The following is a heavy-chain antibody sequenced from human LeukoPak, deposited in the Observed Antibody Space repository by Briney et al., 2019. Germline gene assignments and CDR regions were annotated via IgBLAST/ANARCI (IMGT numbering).Heavy chain of an antibody. V-gene: IGHV3-7*04. D-gene: IGHD6-13*01. CDR2: IKEDGSTQ. Sequence: GGSLRLSCEASGFTFSAHWMSWVRQVPGKSLEWVTNIKEDGSTQYYVDSVRGRFTISRDTAKSSLYLEMKYLGVDDTAVYYCARLGAASAGALDYWGQGTLVTASS. J-gene: IGHJ4*02. CDR1: GFTFSAHW. CDR3: ARLGAASAGALDY.